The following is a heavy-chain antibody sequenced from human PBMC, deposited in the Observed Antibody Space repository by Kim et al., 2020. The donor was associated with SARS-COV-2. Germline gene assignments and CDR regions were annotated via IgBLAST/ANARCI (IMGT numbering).Heavy chain of an antibody. CDR1: GFIFSSYE. CDR3: ARDFTNGVCYTYTYGMGI. V-gene: IGHV3-48*03. CDR2: ISSSGRNV. D-gene: IGHD2-8*01. J-gene: IGHJ6*02. Sequence: GGSLRLSCAASGFIFSSYEMNWVRQAPGKGLEWVSYISSSGRNVDYADSVKGRFTISRDNAKNSLYLQMNRLRAEDTAVYYCARDFTNGVCYTYTYGMGISGQGSTLTLSS.